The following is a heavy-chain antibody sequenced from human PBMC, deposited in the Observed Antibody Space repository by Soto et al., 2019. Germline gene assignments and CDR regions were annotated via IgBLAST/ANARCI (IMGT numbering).Heavy chain of an antibody. CDR1: GFTFSRYW. V-gene: IGHV3-7*01. Sequence: EVQLVESGGGLVQPGGSLRLSCEASGFTFSRYWMTWVRQASGKGLEWVANINQDETQKYYVDSVKGRFTISRDNTKNSVHLQMNSLRAEDTALYYCARQKALDVWGQGTTVTVSS. J-gene: IGHJ6*02. CDR3: ARQKALDV. CDR2: INQDETQK.